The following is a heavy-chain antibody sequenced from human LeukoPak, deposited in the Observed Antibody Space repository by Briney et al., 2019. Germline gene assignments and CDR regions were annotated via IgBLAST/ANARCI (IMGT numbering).Heavy chain of an antibody. V-gene: IGHV3-48*03. CDR2: ISSSGSTV. CDR3: ARDTNSDY. D-gene: IGHD1-1*01. J-gene: IGHJ4*02. Sequence: GGSLRLSCEASGFTFSSYEMNWVRQAPGKGLEWVSYISSSGSTVYYADSVKGRFTISRDNAKNSLYLQMNSLRAENTAVYYCARDTNSDYWGQGTLVTVSS. CDR1: GFTFSSYE.